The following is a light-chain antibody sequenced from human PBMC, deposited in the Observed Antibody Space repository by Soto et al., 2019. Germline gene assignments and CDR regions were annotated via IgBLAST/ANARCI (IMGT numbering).Light chain of an antibody. CDR3: QQYEYFWT. Sequence: GDRVTITCRASQHIARSLAWYQQKPGKAPKVLIYQASSLDSGVPSRFSGRGFGTEFTLTINTLQPDDSATYYCQQYEYFWTFGQGTKVDIK. J-gene: IGKJ1*01. V-gene: IGKV1-5*03. CDR1: QHIARS. CDR2: QAS.